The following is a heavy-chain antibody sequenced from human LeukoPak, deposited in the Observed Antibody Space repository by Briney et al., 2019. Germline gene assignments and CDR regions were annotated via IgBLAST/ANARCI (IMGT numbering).Heavy chain of an antibody. D-gene: IGHD3-3*01. CDR3: ARVGFLEWLLFPYFDY. J-gene: IGHJ4*02. CDR1: GYTFTSYA. Sequence: ASVKVSCKASGYTFTSYAMNWVRQAPGQGLEWMGWINPNSGGTNYAQKFQGRVTMTRDTSISTAYMELSRLRSDDTAVYYCARVGFLEWLLFPYFDYWGQGTLVTVSS. V-gene: IGHV1-2*02. CDR2: INPNSGGT.